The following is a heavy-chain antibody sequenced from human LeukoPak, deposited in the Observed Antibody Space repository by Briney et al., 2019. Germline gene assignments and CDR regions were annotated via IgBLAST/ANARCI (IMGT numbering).Heavy chain of an antibody. D-gene: IGHD1-26*01. CDR2: ISAYNGNT. CDR3: ARCPSRGGSYERGNDAFDI. Sequence: ASVKVSCKASGYTFTSYGISWVRQAPGQGLEWMGWISAYNGNTNYAQKLRGRVTMTTDTSTSTAYMELRSLRSDDTAVYYCARCPSRGGSYERGNDAFDIWGQGTMVTVSS. V-gene: IGHV1-18*01. J-gene: IGHJ3*02. CDR1: GYTFTSYG.